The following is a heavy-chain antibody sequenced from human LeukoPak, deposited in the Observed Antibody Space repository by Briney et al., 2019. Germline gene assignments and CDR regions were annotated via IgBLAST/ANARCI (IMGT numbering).Heavy chain of an antibody. CDR3: ARDRDDSSVFDY. D-gene: IGHD3-22*01. Sequence: GVSLRPSWAACGFSFSSYSMNWVRQATGKGLEWVSSISSSSSYIYYADSVKGRFTISRDSAKNSLYRQMTSLRAEDTAVYYCARDRDDSSVFDYWGQGTLVTVSS. CDR2: ISSSSSYI. V-gene: IGHV3-21*01. J-gene: IGHJ4*02. CDR1: GFSFSSYS.